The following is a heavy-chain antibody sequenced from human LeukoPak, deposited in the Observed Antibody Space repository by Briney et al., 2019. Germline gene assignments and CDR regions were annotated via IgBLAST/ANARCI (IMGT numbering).Heavy chain of an antibody. D-gene: IGHD3-9*01. CDR2: MYYNRST. V-gene: IGHV4-59*12. J-gene: IGHJ5*02. CDR3: ARGLSLRYFVSGRGWFDP. CDR1: GGSISSYY. Sequence: PSETLSLTCTVSGGSISSYYWSWIRQPPGKGLEWIGYMYYNRSTNYNPSLKSRVTISVDTSKNQFSLKLSSVTAADTAAYYCARGLSLRYFVSGRGWFDPWGQGTLVTVSS.